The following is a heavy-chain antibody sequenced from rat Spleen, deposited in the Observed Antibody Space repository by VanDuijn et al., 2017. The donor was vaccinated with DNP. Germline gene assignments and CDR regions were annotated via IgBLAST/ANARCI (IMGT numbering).Heavy chain of an antibody. J-gene: IGHJ1*01. D-gene: IGHD1-6*01. CDR2: IIYDGSST. V-gene: IGHV5-17*01. Sequence: EVQLVESGGGLVQPGRSLKLSCAASGFTFSDYAMAWVRQAPKKGLEWVATIIYDGSSTYYRDSVKGRFTISRVNAKSTLYLQVESLRSEDTATYYCERHGMYTTDYSSYWYFDFWGPGTMVTVSS. CDR3: ERHGMYTTDYSSYWYFDF. CDR1: GFTFSDYA.